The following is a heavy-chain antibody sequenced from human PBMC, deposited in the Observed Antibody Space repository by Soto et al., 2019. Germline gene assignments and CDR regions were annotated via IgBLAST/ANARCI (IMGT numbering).Heavy chain of an antibody. Sequence: GGSLRLSCAASGFTFSSYAMSWVRQAPGKGLEWVSAISGSGGSTYYADSVKGRFTISRDNSKNTLYLQMNSLRAEDTAVYYCANRQPFPIWSGLRSRGMGHDAFDIWGQGTMVTVSS. CDR1: GFTFSSYA. J-gene: IGHJ3*02. V-gene: IGHV3-23*01. D-gene: IGHD3-3*01. CDR2: ISGSGGST. CDR3: ANRQPFPIWSGLRSRGMGHDAFDI.